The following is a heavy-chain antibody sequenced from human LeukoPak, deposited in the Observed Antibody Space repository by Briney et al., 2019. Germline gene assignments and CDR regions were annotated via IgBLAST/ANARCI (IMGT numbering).Heavy chain of an antibody. J-gene: IGHJ4*02. Sequence: SETLSLTCTVSGGSISSGGYYWSWIRQPPGKGLEWIGYIYHFGNTYYNPSLKSRVTISVDRSKNQFSLKLTFVTAADTAVYYRARSVPFHDYWGQGTLVTVSS. D-gene: IGHD2-2*01. V-gene: IGHV4-30-2*01. CDR1: GGSISSGGYY. CDR2: IYHFGNT. CDR3: ARSVPFHDY.